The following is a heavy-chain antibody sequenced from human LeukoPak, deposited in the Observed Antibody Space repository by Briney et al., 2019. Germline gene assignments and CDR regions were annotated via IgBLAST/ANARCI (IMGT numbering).Heavy chain of an antibody. CDR2: ISYDGSNK. CDR1: GFTFSSYG. J-gene: IGHJ4*02. D-gene: IGHD6-19*01. CDR3: AKEDSSGWSYYFDY. Sequence: GGSLRLSCAASGFTFSSYGMHWVRQAPGKGLEWVAVISYDGSNKYYADSVKGRFTISRDNSKNTLYLQMNSLRAEDTAEYYCAKEDSSGWSYYFDYWGQGTLVTVSS. V-gene: IGHV3-30*18.